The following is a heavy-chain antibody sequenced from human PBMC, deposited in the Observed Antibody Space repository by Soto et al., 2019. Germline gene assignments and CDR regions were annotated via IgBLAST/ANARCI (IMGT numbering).Heavy chain of an antibody. J-gene: IGHJ4*02. V-gene: IGHV3-33*01. Sequence: VQLVESGGGVVQPGRSLRLSCAASGFTFSSYGMHWVRQAPGKGLEWVAVIWYDGSNKYYADSVKGRFTISRDNSKNTLYLQMNSLRAEDTAVYYCARDLGAVAGTEFYFDYWGQGTLVTVSS. D-gene: IGHD6-19*01. CDR1: GFTFSSYG. CDR2: IWYDGSNK. CDR3: ARDLGAVAGTEFYFDY.